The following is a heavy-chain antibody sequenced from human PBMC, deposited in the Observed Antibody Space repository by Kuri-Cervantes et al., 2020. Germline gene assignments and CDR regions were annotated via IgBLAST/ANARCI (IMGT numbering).Heavy chain of an antibody. V-gene: IGHV3-21*05. CDR2: ITGSSNPT. CDR1: GFTFSSYS. D-gene: IGHD6-19*01. J-gene: IGHJ4*02. CDR3: AIGASSSAWVGVDYFDY. Sequence: GGSLRLSCAASGFTFSSYSMNWVRQAPGKGLEWIAYITGSSNPTHYADSVKGRFTISRDNAKNSLYLQMNSLRAEDTAVYYCAIGASSSAWVGVDYFDYWGQGTLVTVSS.